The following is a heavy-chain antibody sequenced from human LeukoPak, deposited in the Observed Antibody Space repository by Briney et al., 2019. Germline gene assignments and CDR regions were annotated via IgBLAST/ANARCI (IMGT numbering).Heavy chain of an antibody. CDR3: ASDYYGGNSET. V-gene: IGHV1-2*06. Sequence: GASVKVSCKASGYTFTGNYMHWVRQAPGQGLEWVGRINPNSGGTNYAQKLQGRVTMTRDTSINTAYMELSRLRSDDTAVYYCASDYYGGNSETWGQGTLVTVSS. J-gene: IGHJ4*02. CDR2: INPNSGGT. CDR1: GYTFTGNY. D-gene: IGHD4-23*01.